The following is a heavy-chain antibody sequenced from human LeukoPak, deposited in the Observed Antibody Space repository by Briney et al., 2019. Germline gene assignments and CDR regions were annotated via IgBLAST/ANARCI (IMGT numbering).Heavy chain of an antibody. V-gene: IGHV3-73*01. J-gene: IGHJ6*03. Sequence: GGSLRLSCAASGFTFSGSATNWVRQASGKGLEWVGRIRSKANSYATAYAASVKGRFTISRDDSKNTAYLQMNSLKTEDTAVYYCTRGDDSGSYYGYYYYMDVWGKGTTVTVSS. CDR1: GFTFSGSA. CDR2: IRSKANSYAT. D-gene: IGHD1-26*01. CDR3: TRGDDSGSYYGYYYYMDV.